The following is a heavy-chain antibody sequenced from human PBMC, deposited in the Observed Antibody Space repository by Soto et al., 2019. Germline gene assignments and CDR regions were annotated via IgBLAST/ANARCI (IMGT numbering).Heavy chain of an antibody. J-gene: IGHJ6*02. CDR1: GYTFTSYG. CDR3: ARDCSSTSCYGPREYYYYYYGMDV. V-gene: IGHV1-18*01. Sequence: QVQLVQSGAEVKKPGASVKVSCKASGYTFTSYGISWVRQAPGQGLEWMGWISAYNGNTNYAQTLQGRVTMTTDTSTSTAYMELRSLRSDDTAVYYCARDCSSTSCYGPREYYYYYYGMDVWGQGTTVTVSS. CDR2: ISAYNGNT. D-gene: IGHD2-2*01.